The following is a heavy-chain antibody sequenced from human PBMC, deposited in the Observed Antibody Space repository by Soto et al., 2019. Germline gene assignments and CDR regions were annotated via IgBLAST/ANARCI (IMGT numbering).Heavy chain of an antibody. CDR1: GFTFRNYG. Sequence: QVQLVESGGGVVQPGQSLTLSCAASGFTFRNYGMHWVRQTPGKGLEWVSLISRDGSRQFYRDSVRGRLSISRDNNRNTVYLQMDSLEAEDAAVYYCVRDDYGGPTAFAVWGVGSMAPVSS. D-gene: IGHD3-16*01. J-gene: IGHJ3*01. CDR2: ISRDGSRQ. V-gene: IGHV3-33*05. CDR3: VRDDYGGPTAFAV.